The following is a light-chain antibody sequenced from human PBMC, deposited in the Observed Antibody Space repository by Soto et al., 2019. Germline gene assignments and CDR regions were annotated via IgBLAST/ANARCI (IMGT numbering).Light chain of an antibody. CDR1: QSVSNNY. J-gene: IGKJ4*01. CDR2: GAS. CDR3: QQYGGSPLT. V-gene: IGKV3-20*01. Sequence: EIELTQSPGTLPLPPGERATLSCRASQSVSNNYLAWYQQKPGQAPRLLIYGASNTATGILDRFSGSGSGTDFTLTIRLVPEDFAVYYCQQYGGSPLTFGEATKVDI.